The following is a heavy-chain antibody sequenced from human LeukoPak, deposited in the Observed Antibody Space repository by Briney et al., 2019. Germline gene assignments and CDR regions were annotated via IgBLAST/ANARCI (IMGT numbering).Heavy chain of an antibody. V-gene: IGHV1-69*04. CDR3: AREEPLDTATVRGYYYYYGMDV. CDR2: IIPILGIA. J-gene: IGHJ6*02. Sequence: ASVKVSCKASGGTFSSYAISWVRQAPGQGLEWMGRIIPILGIANYAQKFQGRVTITADKSTSTAYMELSSLRSEDTAVYYCAREEPLDTATVRGYYYYYGMDVWGQGTTVTVSS. CDR1: GGTFSSYA. D-gene: IGHD5-18*01.